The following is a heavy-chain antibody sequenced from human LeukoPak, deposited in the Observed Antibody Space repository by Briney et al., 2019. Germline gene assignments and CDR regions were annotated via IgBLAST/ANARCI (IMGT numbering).Heavy chain of an antibody. CDR3: ARVMITFGGVCDY. CDR2: INAGNGNT. V-gene: IGHV1-3*01. J-gene: IGHJ4*02. CDR1: GYTFTSYA. D-gene: IGHD3-16*01. Sequence: ASVKVSCKASGYTFTSYAMHWVRQAPGQRLEWMGWINAGNGNTKYSQKFQGRVTITRDTSASTAYMELSSLRSEDTAVYYCARVMITFGGVCDYWGQGTLVTVSS.